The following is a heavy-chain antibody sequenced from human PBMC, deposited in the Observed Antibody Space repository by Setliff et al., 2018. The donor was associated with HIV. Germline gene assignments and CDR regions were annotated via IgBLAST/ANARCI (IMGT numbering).Heavy chain of an antibody. CDR3: ARKLRPGHGVDV. CDR2: IGQDGGER. CDR1: RFDFNNYW. Sequence: LRLSCAASRFDFNNYWMCWVRQAPGKGLGWVANIGQDGGERNYVDSVKGRFTISRDNAKNSMDLQMNSLRAEDTAIYYCARKLRPGHGVDVWGQGTTVTVSS. J-gene: IGHJ6*02. V-gene: IGHV3-7*01. D-gene: IGHD3-10*01.